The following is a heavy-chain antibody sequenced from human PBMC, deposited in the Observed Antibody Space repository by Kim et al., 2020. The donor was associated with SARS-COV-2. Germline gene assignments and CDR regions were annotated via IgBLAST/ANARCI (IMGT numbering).Heavy chain of an antibody. Sequence: GGSLRLSCAASGFTFSSYDMHWVRQATGKGLEWVSAIGTAGDTYYPGSVKGRFTISRENAKNSLYLQMNSLRAGDTAVYYCARGRRAVSPGVSWFDPWGQGTLVTVSS. CDR3: ARGRRAVSPGVSWFDP. J-gene: IGHJ5*02. CDR2: IGTAGDT. CDR1: GFTFSSYD. D-gene: IGHD1-20*01. V-gene: IGHV3-13*04.